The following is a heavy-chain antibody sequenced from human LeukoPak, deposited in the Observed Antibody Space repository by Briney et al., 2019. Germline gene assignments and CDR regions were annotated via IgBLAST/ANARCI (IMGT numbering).Heavy chain of an antibody. J-gene: IGHJ3*02. Sequence: GGSLRLSCAASGFTVSNNYMRWVRQAPGKGLEWVSTISGSGGSTYYADSVKGRFTISRDNSKNTLYLQMNSLRAEDTAIYYCAWGAFDIWGQGTMVTVSS. CDR2: ISGSGGST. V-gene: IGHV3-23*01. CDR3: AWGAFDI. CDR1: GFTVSNNY. D-gene: IGHD3-16*01.